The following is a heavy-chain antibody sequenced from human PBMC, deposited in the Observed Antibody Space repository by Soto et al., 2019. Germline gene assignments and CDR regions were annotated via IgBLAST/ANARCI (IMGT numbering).Heavy chain of an antibody. Sequence: QVQLVQSGAEVKKPGASVKVSCKASGYTFTSYGISCVRQAPGQGLEWMGWISAYNGNTNYAQKLQGRVTMTTDTSTSTAYMWLRSMRSDDTAVYYCARRPPRDSSGYYNYWGQGTLVTVSS. D-gene: IGHD3-22*01. CDR1: GYTFTSYG. V-gene: IGHV1-18*01. CDR3: ARRPPRDSSGYYNY. J-gene: IGHJ4*02. CDR2: ISAYNGNT.